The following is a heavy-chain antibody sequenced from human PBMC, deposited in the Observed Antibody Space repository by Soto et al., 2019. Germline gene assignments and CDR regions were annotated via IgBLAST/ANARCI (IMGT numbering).Heavy chain of an antibody. CDR3: AKNPSSSGWYYFDN. V-gene: IGHV3-23*01. Sequence: GGSLRLSCVASGFTFSRYAMSWVRQAPGKGLEWVSSISSASGSTYYADSVKGRFTITRDNSKNTLYVQMTRLRAEDTAVYYCAKNPSSSGWYYFDNWGQGTLVTVSS. J-gene: IGHJ4*02. D-gene: IGHD6-19*01. CDR2: ISSASGST. CDR1: GFTFSRYA.